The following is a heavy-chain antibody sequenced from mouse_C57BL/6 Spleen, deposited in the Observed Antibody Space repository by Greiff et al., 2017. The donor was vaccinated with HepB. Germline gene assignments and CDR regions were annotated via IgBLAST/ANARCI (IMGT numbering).Heavy chain of an antibody. Sequence: EVKLMESGEGLVKPGGSLKLSCAASGFTFSSYAMSWVRQTPEKRLEWVAYISSGGDYIYYADTVKGRFTISRDNARNTLYLQMSSLKSEDTVMYYCTREYYGSSRWFAYWGQGTLVTVSA. CDR1: GFTFSSYA. CDR2: ISSGGDYI. V-gene: IGHV5-9-1*02. CDR3: TREYYGSSRWFAY. D-gene: IGHD1-1*01. J-gene: IGHJ3*01.